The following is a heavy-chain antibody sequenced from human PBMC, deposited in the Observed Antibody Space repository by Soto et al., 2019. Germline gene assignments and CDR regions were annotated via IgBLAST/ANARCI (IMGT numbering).Heavy chain of an antibody. CDR1: GYTYTSNA. D-gene: IGHD3-3*01. V-gene: IGHV1-18*01. CDR3: ARTVRNFWSGTDNFYYGMDV. Sequence: ASVKPSCKAPGYTYTSNAISWVRQAHGQGLEWMGWISAYNGNTNYAQKLQGRVTMTTDTSTSTAYMELRSLRSDDTAVYYCARTVRNFWSGTDNFYYGMDVWGQGTTVTVSS. J-gene: IGHJ6*02. CDR2: ISAYNGNT.